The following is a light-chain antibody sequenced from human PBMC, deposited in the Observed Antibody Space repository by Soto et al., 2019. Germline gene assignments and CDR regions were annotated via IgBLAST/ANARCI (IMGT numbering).Light chain of an antibody. CDR1: QSISNN. J-gene: IGKJ2*01. Sequence: EVVMTQSPATLSVSPGERATLSCRARQSISNNLAWYQQKPGQAPRLLIYDASTRATGIPARFSGSGSGTDFTLTISSLQSEAFAVYYCQHSDNWPPYTFGQGTKLEIK. CDR2: DAS. CDR3: QHSDNWPPYT. V-gene: IGKV3-15*01.